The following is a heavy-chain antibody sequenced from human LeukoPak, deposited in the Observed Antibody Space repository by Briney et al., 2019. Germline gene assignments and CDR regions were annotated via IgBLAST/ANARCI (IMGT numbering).Heavy chain of an antibody. CDR3: ARAVNSSPGLRFLEWLRNNYYFDY. CDR1: GFTFSSYW. J-gene: IGHJ4*02. CDR2: IKQDGSEK. V-gene: IGHV3-7*01. Sequence: PGGSLRLSCAASGFTFSSYWMSWVRQAPGKGLEWVANIKQDGSEKYYVDSVKGRFTISRDNAKNSLYLQMNSLRAEDTAVYYCARAVNSSPGLRFLEWLRNNYYFDYWGQGTLVTVSS. D-gene: IGHD3-3*01.